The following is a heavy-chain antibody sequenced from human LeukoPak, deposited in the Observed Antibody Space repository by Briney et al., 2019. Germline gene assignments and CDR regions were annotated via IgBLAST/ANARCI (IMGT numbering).Heavy chain of an antibody. Sequence: GGSLRLSCAASGFTVSSNHMSWVRQAPGKGLEWVSVIYSGGSTDYADSVKGRFTISRDNSKKTLYLQMNSLRAEDTAVYHCARGPAGYNWGQGTLVTVSS. CDR3: ARGPAGYN. D-gene: IGHD1-1*01. J-gene: IGHJ4*02. V-gene: IGHV3-53*01. CDR2: IYSGGST. CDR1: GFTVSSNH.